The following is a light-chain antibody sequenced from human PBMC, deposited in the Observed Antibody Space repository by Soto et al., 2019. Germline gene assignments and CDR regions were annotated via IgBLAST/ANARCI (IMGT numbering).Light chain of an antibody. V-gene: IGKV3-11*01. Sequence: VLTQPPYXLXLPPKYRXTLSYRASQYISSCLAWYLQRPGQAPRLLIYPTSSRAAGIPDRFSGSGSGTDFTLTISDVEPEDSALYYCHPRNSWPLTFGGGTKVDIK. CDR3: HPRNSWPLT. CDR2: PTS. CDR1: QYISSC. J-gene: IGKJ4*01.